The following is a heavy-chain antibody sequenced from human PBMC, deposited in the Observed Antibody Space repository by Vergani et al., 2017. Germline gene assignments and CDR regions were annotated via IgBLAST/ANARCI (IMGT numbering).Heavy chain of an antibody. CDR3: ARSSNWGSTGFDY. J-gene: IGHJ4*02. V-gene: IGHV2-70*04. CDR1: GFSLSTSGMR. Sequence: QVTLKESGPALVKPTQTLTLTCTFSGFSLSTSGMRVSWIRQPPGKALEWLARIDWDDDKFYSTSLKTRLTISKDTSNNQVVLTMTNMDPVDTATYYCARSSNWGSTGFDYWGQGTLVTVSS. CDR2: IDWDDDK. D-gene: IGHD7-27*01.